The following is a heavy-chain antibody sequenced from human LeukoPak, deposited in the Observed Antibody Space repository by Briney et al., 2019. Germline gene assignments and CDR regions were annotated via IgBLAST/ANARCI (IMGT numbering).Heavy chain of an antibody. V-gene: IGHV1-8*01. CDR3: ARGGYDSSGYYYDY. D-gene: IGHD3-22*01. CDR1: GYTFTSYD. CDR2: MNPNSGNT. J-gene: IGHJ4*02. Sequence: ASVKVSCKASGYTFTSYDINWARQATGQGLEWMGWMNPNSGNTGYAQKFQGRVTMTRNTSISTAYMELSSLRSEDTAVYYCARGGYDSSGYYYDYWGQGTLVTVSS.